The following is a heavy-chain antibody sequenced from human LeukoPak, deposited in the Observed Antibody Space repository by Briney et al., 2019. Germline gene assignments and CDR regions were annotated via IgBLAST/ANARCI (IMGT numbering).Heavy chain of an antibody. CDR3: TRDVQQSPRITSGYTENLFDP. D-gene: IGHD2-2*02. CDR1: GYTFTSYG. J-gene: IGHJ5*02. V-gene: IGHV1-18*01. Sequence: ASVKVSCKASGYTFTSYGISWVPQAPGQGLEWMGWISAYNGNTNYAQKLQGRVTMTTDPSTSTAYMELRSLRSDDTGMHYCTRDVQQSPRITSGYTENLFDPWGQGTLVTVSS. CDR2: ISAYNGNT.